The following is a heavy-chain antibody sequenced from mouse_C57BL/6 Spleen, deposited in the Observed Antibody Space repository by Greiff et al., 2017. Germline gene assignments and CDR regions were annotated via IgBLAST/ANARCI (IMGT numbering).Heavy chain of an antibody. CDR3: ARVYDEGHYAMDY. D-gene: IGHD2-12*01. J-gene: IGHJ4*01. CDR2: IYPGDGDT. V-gene: IGHV1-80*01. Sequence: LQESGAELVKPGASVKISCKASGYAFSSYWMNWVKQRPGKGLEWIGQIYPGDGDTNYNGKFKGKATLTADKSSSPAYMQLSSLTSEDSAVYFCARVYDEGHYAMDYWGQGTSVTVSS. CDR1: GYAFSSYW.